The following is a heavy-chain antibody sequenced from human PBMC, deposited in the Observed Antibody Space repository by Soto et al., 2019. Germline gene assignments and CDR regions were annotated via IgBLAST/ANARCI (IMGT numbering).Heavy chain of an antibody. J-gene: IGHJ6*02. CDR2: INPNSGGT. D-gene: IGHD6-13*01. Sequence: QVQLVQSGAEVKKPGASVKVSCKASGYTFTGYYMHWVRQAPGQGLEWMGWINPNSGGTNYAQKFQGWVTMTRDTSISTAYMELSRLRSDDTAVYYCARGPGVAAAGTREDGYYYGMDVWGQGTTVTVSS. CDR3: ARGPGVAAAGTREDGYYYGMDV. CDR1: GYTFTGYY. V-gene: IGHV1-2*04.